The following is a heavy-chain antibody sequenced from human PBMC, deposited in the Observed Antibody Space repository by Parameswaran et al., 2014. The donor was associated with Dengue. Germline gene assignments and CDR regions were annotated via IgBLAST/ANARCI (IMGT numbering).Heavy chain of an antibody. CDR3: ARGYSSGWTN. Sequence: ASETLSLTCAVYGGSFSGYYWSWIRQPPGKGLEWIGEINHSGSTNYNPSLKSRVTISVDTSKNQFSLKLSSVTAADTAVYYCARGYSSGWTNWGQGTLVTVSS. V-gene: IGHV4-34*01. CDR1: GGSFSGYY. CDR2: INHSGST. J-gene: IGHJ4*02. D-gene: IGHD6-19*01.